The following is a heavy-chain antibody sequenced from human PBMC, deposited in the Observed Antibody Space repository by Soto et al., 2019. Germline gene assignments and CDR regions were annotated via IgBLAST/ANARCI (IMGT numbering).Heavy chain of an antibody. CDR3: ATVPPRIVVVLAEFPT. CDR1: GTSISSTYW. D-gene: IGHD2-21*01. CDR2: IYHTGIT. V-gene: IGHV4-4*02. Sequence: QVQLKQSGPGLVRPSGTLSLTCVVSGTSISSTYWWAWVHQSPGKGLEWIGEIYHTGITKYNPSLKSRVSMSIDKSNNQFSLKLTSVTAADTAIYYCATVPPRIVVVLAEFPTWGQGTLVTVSS. J-gene: IGHJ4*02.